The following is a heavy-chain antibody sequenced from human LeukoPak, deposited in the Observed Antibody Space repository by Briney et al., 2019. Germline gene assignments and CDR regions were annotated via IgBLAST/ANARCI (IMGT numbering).Heavy chain of an antibody. Sequence: SETLSLTCTVSGGSISSYYWSWIRQPPGRGLEWIGYIYYSGSTNYNPSLKSRVTISVDTSKNQFSLKLSSVTAADTAVYYCARDLYYYDSSGHYFDYWGQGTLVTVSS. D-gene: IGHD3-22*01. J-gene: IGHJ4*02. V-gene: IGHV4-59*01. CDR2: IYYSGST. CDR1: GGSISSYY. CDR3: ARDLYYYDSSGHYFDY.